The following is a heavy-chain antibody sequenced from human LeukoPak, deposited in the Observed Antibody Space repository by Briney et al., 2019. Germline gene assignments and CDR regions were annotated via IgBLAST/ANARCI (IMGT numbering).Heavy chain of an antibody. CDR2: IYTSGST. Sequence: SETLSLTCTVSGGSISSGGYYWGWIRQPAGKGLEWIGRIYTSGSTNYNPSLKSRVTISVDTSKSQFSLKLSSVTAADTAVYFCARGVYCSSTSCYTPEWFDPWGQGTLVTVSS. D-gene: IGHD2-2*02. J-gene: IGHJ5*02. V-gene: IGHV4-61*02. CDR1: GGSISSGGYY. CDR3: ARGVYCSSTSCYTPEWFDP.